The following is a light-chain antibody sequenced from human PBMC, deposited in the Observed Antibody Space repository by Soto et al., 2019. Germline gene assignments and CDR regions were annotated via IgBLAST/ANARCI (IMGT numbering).Light chain of an antibody. V-gene: IGKV3-11*01. CDR3: QQRNQWPLT. Sequence: EIVLTQSPATLSLSPGERVTLSCRASQSVASLLAWYQQKPGQAPRLLIYDVSNRATGIPARFSGSGSGTDFTLTRSRLEPEDFAVYYGQQRNQWPLTFCQGTKVEIK. CDR2: DVS. J-gene: IGKJ1*01. CDR1: QSVASL.